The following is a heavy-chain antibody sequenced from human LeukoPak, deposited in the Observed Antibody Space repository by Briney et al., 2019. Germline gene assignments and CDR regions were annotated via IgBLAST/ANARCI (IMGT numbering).Heavy chain of an antibody. CDR2: ISGSGGST. CDR1: GFTFSSYA. CDR3: ARGAYYGSGGFDP. D-gene: IGHD3-10*01. J-gene: IGHJ5*02. Sequence: PGGSLRLSRAASGFTFSSYAMSWVRQAPGKGLEWVSAISGSGGSTYYADSVKGRFTISRDNAKNTLYLQMNSLRAEDTAVYYCARGAYYGSGGFDPWGQGTLVTVSS. V-gene: IGHV3-23*01.